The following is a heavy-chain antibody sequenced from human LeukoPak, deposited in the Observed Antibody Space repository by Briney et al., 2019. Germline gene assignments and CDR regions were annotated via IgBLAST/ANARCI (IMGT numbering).Heavy chain of an antibody. CDR1: GFTFSSYG. CDR3: AKVGPSRGFDI. D-gene: IGHD3-10*01. V-gene: IGHV3-23*01. Sequence: GGSLRLSCAASGFTFSSYGMSWVRQAPGKGLEWVSAISGSGGSTYYADSVKGRFTISRDNSKNTLYVQMDSLRAEDTALYYCAKVGPSRGFDIWGQGTMVTVS. J-gene: IGHJ3*02. CDR2: ISGSGGST.